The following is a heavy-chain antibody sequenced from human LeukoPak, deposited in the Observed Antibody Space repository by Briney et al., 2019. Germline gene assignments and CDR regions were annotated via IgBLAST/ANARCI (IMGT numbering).Heavy chain of an antibody. CDR1: GFTFSNYA. J-gene: IGHJ4*02. Sequence: GEALRLSCAAPGFTFSNYAMSWVRQAPGKGLEWVSGISGSGDTTYYADSVKGRFTISRDNSKSTLYLQMNSLRVEDTAVYYCAKVPCSGGSCYSGFDYWGQGTLVTVYS. CDR3: AKVPCSGGSCYSGFDY. V-gene: IGHV3-23*01. CDR2: ISGSGDTT. D-gene: IGHD2-15*01.